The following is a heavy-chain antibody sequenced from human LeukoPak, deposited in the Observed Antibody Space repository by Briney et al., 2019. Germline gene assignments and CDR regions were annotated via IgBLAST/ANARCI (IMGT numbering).Heavy chain of an antibody. J-gene: IGHJ4*02. CDR1: GYTFTSYD. Sequence: GASVKVSCKASGYTFTSYDINWVRQATGQELEWMGWMNPNSGNTGYAQKFQGRVTMTRNTSISTAYLEMSSLTSEDTAVYYCARGHGVWYYFDSSGSLFDYWGQGTLVTVSS. V-gene: IGHV1-8*01. CDR2: MNPNSGNT. D-gene: IGHD3-22*01. CDR3: ARGHGVWYYFDSSGSLFDY.